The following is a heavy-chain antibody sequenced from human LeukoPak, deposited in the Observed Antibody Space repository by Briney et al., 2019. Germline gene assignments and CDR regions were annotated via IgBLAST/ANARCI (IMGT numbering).Heavy chain of an antibody. CDR3: ASVLYCGADCYSGRYFFDY. CDR1: GYTFTRYD. J-gene: IGHJ4*02. D-gene: IGHD2-21*02. Sequence: ASVKVSCKASGYTFTRYDMHWVRQAPGQGLEWMGIINPSGDSTSYAQKFQGRVTMTRDTSTSTVYMELSSPRSEDTAVYYCASVLYCGADCYSGRYFFDYWGQGTLVTVSS. V-gene: IGHV1-46*01. CDR2: INPSGDST.